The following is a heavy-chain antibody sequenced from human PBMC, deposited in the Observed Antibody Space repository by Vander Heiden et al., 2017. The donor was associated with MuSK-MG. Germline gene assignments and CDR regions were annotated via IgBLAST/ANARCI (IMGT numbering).Heavy chain of an antibody. CDR2: ISYDGSNK. Sequence: QVQLVESGGGVVQPGRSLRLPCAASGFPFSSYGMHWVRQAPGKGLEWVAVISYDGSNKYYADSVKGRFTISRDNSKNTLYLQMNSLRAEDTAVYYCQGLGSSSFKFDYWGQGTLVTVSS. CDR1: GFPFSSYG. CDR3: QGLGSSSFKFDY. V-gene: IGHV3-30*03. J-gene: IGHJ4*02. D-gene: IGHD6-6*01.